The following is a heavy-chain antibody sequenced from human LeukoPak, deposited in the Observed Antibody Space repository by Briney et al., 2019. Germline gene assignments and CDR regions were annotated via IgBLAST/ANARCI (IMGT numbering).Heavy chain of an antibody. J-gene: IGHJ4*02. CDR3: ARTPLVGATGYYFDY. Sequence: GGSLRLSCAASGFTFDDYGMSWVRQAPGKGLEWVSGINWNGGSTGYADSVKGRFTISRDNAKNSLYLQMNSLRAEDTALYYCARTPLVGATGYYFDYWGQGTLVTVSS. CDR1: GFTFDDYG. D-gene: IGHD1-26*01. V-gene: IGHV3-20*04. CDR2: INWNGGST.